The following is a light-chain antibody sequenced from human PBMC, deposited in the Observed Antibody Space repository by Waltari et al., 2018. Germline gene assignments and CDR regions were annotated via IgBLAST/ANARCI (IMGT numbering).Light chain of an antibody. J-gene: IGKJ3*01. Sequence: EVVLTQSPATLSLSPGERAPLSCRASESVSNYLAWYQQKPGQAPTLLIYDASTRATGIPARFSGSGSGTDFTLSISSLEPEDFAVYYCQLRYKWPPIFTFGPGTKVHIK. CDR1: ESVSNY. CDR3: QLRYKWPPIFT. V-gene: IGKV3-11*01. CDR2: DAS.